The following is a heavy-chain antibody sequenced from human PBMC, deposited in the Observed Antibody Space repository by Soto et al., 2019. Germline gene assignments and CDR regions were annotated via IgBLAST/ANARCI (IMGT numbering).Heavy chain of an antibody. V-gene: IGHV3-15*07. Sequence: GGSLRLSCAASGFTFSNAWMNWVRQAPGKGLEWVGRIKSKTDGGTTDYAAPVKGRFTISRDDSKNTLYLQMNSLKTEDTAVYYCTTAYYYDIWGATGGANFDYWGQGTLVTVSS. CDR3: TTAYYYDIWGATGGANFDY. D-gene: IGHD3-22*01. CDR1: GFTFSNAW. CDR2: IKSKTDGGTT. J-gene: IGHJ4*02.